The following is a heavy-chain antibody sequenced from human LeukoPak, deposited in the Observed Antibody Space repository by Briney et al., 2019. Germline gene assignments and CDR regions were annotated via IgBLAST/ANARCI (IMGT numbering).Heavy chain of an antibody. V-gene: IGHV4-34*01. J-gene: IGHJ5*02. CDR2: INHSGST. Sequence: SETLSLTCAVYGGSFSGYYWSWIRQPPGKGLEWIGEINHSGSTNYNPSLKSRVTISVDTSKNQFSLKLSSVTAADTAMYYCTRGLRFITGTTKLNPLDPWGQGTLVTVSS. CDR3: TRGLRFITGTTKLNPLDP. D-gene: IGHD1-7*01. CDR1: GGSFSGYY.